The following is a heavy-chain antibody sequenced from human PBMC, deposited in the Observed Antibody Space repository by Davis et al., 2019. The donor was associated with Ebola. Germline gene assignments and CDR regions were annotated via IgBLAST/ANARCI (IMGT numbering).Heavy chain of an antibody. J-gene: IGHJ6*02. D-gene: IGHD1-1*01. CDR1: GYTFTSYD. CDR3: AREGVTTGGMDV. V-gene: IGHV1-8*01. Sequence: ASVKVSCKASGYTFTSYDINWVRQATGQGLEWMGWMNPNSGNTGYAQKFQGRVTMTRDTSTSTVYMELSSLRSEDTAVYYCAREGVTTGGMDVWGQGTTVTVSS. CDR2: MNPNSGNT.